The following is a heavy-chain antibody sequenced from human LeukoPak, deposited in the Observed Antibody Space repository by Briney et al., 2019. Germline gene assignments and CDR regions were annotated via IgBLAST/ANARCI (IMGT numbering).Heavy chain of an antibody. CDR1: GFTFSGYW. D-gene: IGHD6-6*01. Sequence: GGSLRLSCAAFGFTFSGYWMSWVRQAPGKGLEWVANIQQGGSEKYYVDSVKGRFTISRDNAKNPLFLQMNSLRAEDTAVYYCARCHSSSSGDYWGQGTLVTVSS. CDR3: ARCHSSSSGDY. CDR2: IQQGGSEK. V-gene: IGHV3-7*05. J-gene: IGHJ4*02.